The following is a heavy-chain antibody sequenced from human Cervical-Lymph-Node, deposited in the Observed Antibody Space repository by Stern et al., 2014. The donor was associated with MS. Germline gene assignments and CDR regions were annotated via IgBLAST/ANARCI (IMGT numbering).Heavy chain of an antibody. D-gene: IGHD6-19*01. CDR1: GFTFSDHY. V-gene: IGHV3-11*01. J-gene: IGHJ6*02. CDR3: MREGVAVAGYYYYYGMDV. Sequence: VQLVESGGGLVKPGGSLRLSCTASGFTFSDHYMSWIRQAPGKGLEWLTYINSHVNTTYYSDSVKSRFTVSRDHARNSLFLQMTSQRVDDTAVYYCMREGVAVAGYYYYYGMDVWGHGTTVTVSS. CDR2: INSHVNTT.